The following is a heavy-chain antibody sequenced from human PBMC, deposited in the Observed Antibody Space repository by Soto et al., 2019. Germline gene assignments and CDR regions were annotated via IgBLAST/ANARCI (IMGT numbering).Heavy chain of an antibody. CDR2: VYHNENT. CDR1: GGSINDFAYY. CDR3: ARRERYYGSPGWFDP. V-gene: IGHV4-39*01. J-gene: IGHJ5*02. Sequence: QLYLQESGPGLVRPSETLSLTCTVSGGSINDFAYYWGWIRQPPGKGLEWIGTVYHNENTYYNPSLKSRVSISVDTAKNQFSRKVRSVTAADTAIYFCARRERYYGSPGWFDPWGQGTLVTVSS. D-gene: IGHD3-16*01.